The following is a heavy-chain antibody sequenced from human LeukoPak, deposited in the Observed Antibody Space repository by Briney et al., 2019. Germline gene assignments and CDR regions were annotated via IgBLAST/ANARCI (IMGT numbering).Heavy chain of an antibody. Sequence: SETLSLTCAVHGVSFSGYYWSWIRQPPGKGLEWIGEINHSGSTNYNPSLKSRVTISVDTSKNQFSLKLSSVTAADTAVYYCARKRYYDSSGYHYWGQGTLVTVSS. V-gene: IGHV4-34*01. J-gene: IGHJ4*02. CDR1: GVSFSGYY. CDR2: INHSGST. D-gene: IGHD3-22*01. CDR3: ARKRYYDSSGYHY.